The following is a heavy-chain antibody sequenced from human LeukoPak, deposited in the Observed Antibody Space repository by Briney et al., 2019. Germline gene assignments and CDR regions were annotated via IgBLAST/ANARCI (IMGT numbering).Heavy chain of an antibody. CDR2: IYYSGST. J-gene: IGHJ4*02. V-gene: IGHV4-39*01. CDR1: GDSISSNPYF. CDR3: ARHTQVYYFDY. D-gene: IGHD2-15*01. Sequence: PSETLSLTCSVSGDSISSNPYFWGWVRQPPGKGLEWIGSIYYSGSTYYNPSLKSRVTISVDTSKNQFSLKLSSVTAADTAVYYCARHTQVYYFDYWGQGTLVTVSS.